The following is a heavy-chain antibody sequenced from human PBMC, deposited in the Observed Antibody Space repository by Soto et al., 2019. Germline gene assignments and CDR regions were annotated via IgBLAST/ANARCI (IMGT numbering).Heavy chain of an antibody. V-gene: IGHV3-23*01. J-gene: IGHJ4*02. D-gene: IGHD6-13*01. CDR3: ATGFINSSWRGGY. Sequence: GGSLRLSCAASGFTFSSYGMNWVRQAPGKGLEWVSTISGSGGSTYYADSVKGRFTISRDNSKNTLYLQMNSLRAEDTAVYYCATGFINSSWRGGYWGQGTLVTVSS. CDR2: ISGSGGST. CDR1: GFTFSSYG.